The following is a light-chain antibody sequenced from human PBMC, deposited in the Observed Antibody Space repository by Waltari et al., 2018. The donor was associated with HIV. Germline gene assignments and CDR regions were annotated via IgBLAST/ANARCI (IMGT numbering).Light chain of an antibody. CDR2: GAS. Sequence: EIVMTQSPAILSLSPGESATLSCRASQSGYNNLAWYQQKNGQAPRLLIYGASTRATDIPDRFSGSGSGTEFTLTVSSLQSGDFAVYYCQQYHNWPQTFGRGTKVEIK. J-gene: IGKJ2*01. CDR3: QQYHNWPQT. CDR1: QSGYNN. V-gene: IGKV3-15*01.